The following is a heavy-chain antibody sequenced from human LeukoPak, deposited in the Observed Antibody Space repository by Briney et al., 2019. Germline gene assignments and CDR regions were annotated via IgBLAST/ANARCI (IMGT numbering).Heavy chain of an antibody. CDR1: GFTFSNYA. J-gene: IGHJ4*02. CDR3: AKMPVSYSSGWSTFDY. CDR2: ISGSGGST. V-gene: IGHV3-23*01. D-gene: IGHD6-19*01. Sequence: GGSLRLSCAASGFTFSNYAMSWVRQAPGKGLEWVSAISGSGGSTYYADSVKGRFTISRDNSKNTLYVQMNSLRAEDTAVYYCAKMPVSYSSGWSTFDYWGQGTLVTVSS.